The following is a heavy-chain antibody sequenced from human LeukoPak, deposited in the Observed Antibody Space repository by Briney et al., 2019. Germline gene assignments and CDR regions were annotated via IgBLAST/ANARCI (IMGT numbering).Heavy chain of an antibody. D-gene: IGHD3-22*01. CDR1: GYTFTGYY. J-gene: IGHJ3*02. Sequence: ASVKVSCKASGYTFTGYYMHWVRQAPGQGPEWMGRINPNSGGTNYAQKFQGRVTMTRDTSISTAYMELSRLRSDDTAVYYCARGKIDYYDSSGYYNAFDIWGQGTMVTVSS. CDR3: ARGKIDYYDSSGYYNAFDI. CDR2: INPNSGGT. V-gene: IGHV1-2*06.